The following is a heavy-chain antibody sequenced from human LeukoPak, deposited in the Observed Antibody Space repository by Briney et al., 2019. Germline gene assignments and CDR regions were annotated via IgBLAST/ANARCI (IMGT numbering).Heavy chain of an antibody. CDR1: GGTFSSYA. CDR2: IIPILGIA. CDR3: ARARGQWLAQPDY. Sequence: SVKVSCKASGGTFSSYAISWVRQAPGQGLEWMGRIIPILGIANYAQKFQGRVTITADKSTSTAYMELSSLRSEDTAVYYCARARGQWLAQPDYWGQGTLVTVPS. J-gene: IGHJ4*02. D-gene: IGHD6-19*01. V-gene: IGHV1-69*04.